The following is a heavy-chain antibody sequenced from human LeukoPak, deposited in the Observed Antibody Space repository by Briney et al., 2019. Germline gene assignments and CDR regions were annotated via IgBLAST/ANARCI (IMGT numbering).Heavy chain of an antibody. D-gene: IGHD3-10*01. CDR1: GDSVSNVSYY. CDR2: VYYSGST. V-gene: IGHV4-39*01. Sequence: SQTLSLTCTVSGDSVSNVSYYWAWIRRPPGKGLEWIANVYYSGSTYYNPSLKSRVAISVDTSKNQFTLTLRSVTAADTGVYFCASLARGGSFYYYMDVWGRGTSVTVSS. J-gene: IGHJ6*03. CDR3: ASLARGGSFYYYMDV.